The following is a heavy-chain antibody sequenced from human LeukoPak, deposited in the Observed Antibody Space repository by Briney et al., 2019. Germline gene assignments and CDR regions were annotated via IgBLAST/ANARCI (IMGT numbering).Heavy chain of an antibody. CDR1: GFTFSSYV. Sequence: PGASLRLSCAASGFTFSSYVMSWVRQAPGKGLGWVSGISGSGDSTYYADSAKGRFTISRDNSKNTLYLQMKSLRAEDTAVYYCEKDRIVGTTARLFDYWGQGTLVTVSS. D-gene: IGHD1-26*01. CDR2: ISGSGDST. V-gene: IGHV3-23*01. J-gene: IGHJ4*02. CDR3: EKDRIVGTTARLFDY.